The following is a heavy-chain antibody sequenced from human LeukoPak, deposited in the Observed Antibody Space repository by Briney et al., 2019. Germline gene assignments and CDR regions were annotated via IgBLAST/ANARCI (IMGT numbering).Heavy chain of an antibody. Sequence: GASVKVPCKASSYTFTRYGISWVRQAPGQGLEWMGWISGYNGNTNYAQKFLGRVSMTADTSTSTAYMELRSLTSDDTAVYYCARSGRGTYYYFDLWGLGTLVTVSS. CDR2: ISGYNGNT. V-gene: IGHV1-18*01. CDR3: ARSGRGTYYYFDL. D-gene: IGHD5-12*01. J-gene: IGHJ4*02. CDR1: SYTFTRYG.